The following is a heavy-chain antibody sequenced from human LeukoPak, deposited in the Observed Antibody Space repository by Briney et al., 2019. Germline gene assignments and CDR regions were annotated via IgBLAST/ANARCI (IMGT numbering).Heavy chain of an antibody. D-gene: IGHD2-21*02. J-gene: IGHJ3*02. CDR1: GFTVSGKY. Sequence: GGSLRLSCAASGFTVSGKYMHWVRQAPGKGLVWVSRINSDGSSTNYADSVKGRFTISRDNAKNTLYLQMNSLGAEDTAVYYCARDLGMTSMDIWGQGTMVTVSS. V-gene: IGHV3-74*01. CDR2: INSDGSST. CDR3: ARDLGMTSMDI.